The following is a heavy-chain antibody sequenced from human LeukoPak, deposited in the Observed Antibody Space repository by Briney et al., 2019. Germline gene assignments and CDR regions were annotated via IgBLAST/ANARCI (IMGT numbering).Heavy chain of an antibody. CDR3: ARGHYYGSGSYYRLDY. Sequence: SETLSLPCAFFGGSFSGYYWSWIRQPPGKGLEWIGEINHSGSTNYNPSLKSRVTISVDTSKNQFSLKLSSVTAADTAVYYCARGHYYGSGSYYRLDYWGQGTLVTVSS. CDR1: GGSFSGYY. CDR2: INHSGST. V-gene: IGHV4-34*01. D-gene: IGHD3-10*01. J-gene: IGHJ4*02.